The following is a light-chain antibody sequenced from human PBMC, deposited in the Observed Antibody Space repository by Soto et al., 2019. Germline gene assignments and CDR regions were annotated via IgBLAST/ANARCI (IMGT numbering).Light chain of an antibody. Sequence: DIQMTQSPSSLSASLGDRVTITCRASQGIGVYLAWFQQKPGKVPKLLIYAASALQSGVPSRFSGSGSGTDFTLTISSLQPEDIATYYCQKYNSAPLTFGGGTKVDI. CDR3: QKYNSAPLT. J-gene: IGKJ4*01. V-gene: IGKV1-27*01. CDR1: QGIGVY. CDR2: AAS.